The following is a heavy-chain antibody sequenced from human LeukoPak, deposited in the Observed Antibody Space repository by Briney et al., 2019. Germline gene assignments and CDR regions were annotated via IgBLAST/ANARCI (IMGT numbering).Heavy chain of an antibody. D-gene: IGHD5-24*01. CDR3: AGGGDGYQTRFDY. Sequence: PSETLSLTCTVSGGSISGYYWTWIRQPPGKGLEWIGHIYYSGSSGSTNYNPSLRSRVTTSADTSKNQFSLKMTSVTAADTAVYYCAGGGDGYQTRFDYWGQGTLLTVSS. CDR2: IYYSGSSGST. CDR1: GGSISGYY. V-gene: IGHV4-59*01. J-gene: IGHJ4*02.